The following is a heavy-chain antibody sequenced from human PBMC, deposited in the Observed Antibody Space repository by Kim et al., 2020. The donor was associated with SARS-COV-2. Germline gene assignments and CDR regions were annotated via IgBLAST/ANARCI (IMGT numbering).Heavy chain of an antibody. D-gene: IGHD3-3*02. CDR2: AYYSGSN. Sequence: SETLSLTCTVSGGSLNDYFWSWIRQPPGKGLEWVGYAYYSGSNNYNPSLESRVAISVDTSKNQSPLKQTSVPAADTAVDYCSRRTFVNRFSYYLGGWGKG. CDR3: SRRTFVNRFSYYLGG. CDR1: GGSLNDYF. V-gene: IGHV4-59*08. J-gene: IGHJ6*03.